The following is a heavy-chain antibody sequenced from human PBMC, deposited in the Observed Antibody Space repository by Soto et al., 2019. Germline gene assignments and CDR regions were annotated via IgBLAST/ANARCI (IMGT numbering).Heavy chain of an antibody. CDR3: VRVTTMHLFDS. CDR2: INHSGST. Sequence: PSETLSLTCAVYGGSFSGYYWTWIRQPPGKGLEWIGEINHSGSTNCNPSLKSRVTISVDTSKNQFSLKLSSVTAEDTAMYYCVRVTTMHLFDSWGQGTLVTVSS. CDR1: GGSFSGYY. J-gene: IGHJ4*02. V-gene: IGHV4-34*01. D-gene: IGHD5-18*01.